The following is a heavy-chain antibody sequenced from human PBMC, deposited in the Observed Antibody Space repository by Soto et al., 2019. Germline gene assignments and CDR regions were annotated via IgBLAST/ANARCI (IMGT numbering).Heavy chain of an antibody. CDR2: ISGSGDST. D-gene: IGHD3-10*01. J-gene: IGHJ3*02. CDR1: GFTFSSSG. Sequence: GGSLRLSCAASGFTFSSSGMNWVLQAPGKGLEWVSSISGSGDSTYYADSVKGRFTISRDNSKNTLYLQMNSLRAEDTAVYYCAKIERRFGEPLGVFDIWGQGTMVIVSS. CDR3: AKIERRFGEPLGVFDI. V-gene: IGHV3-23*01.